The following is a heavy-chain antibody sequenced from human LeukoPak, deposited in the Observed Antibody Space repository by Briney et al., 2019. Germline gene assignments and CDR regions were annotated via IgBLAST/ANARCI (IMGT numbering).Heavy chain of an antibody. CDR1: AFTFDDYG. CDR3: ARASDSSGYYYHVDY. V-gene: IGHV3-20*04. J-gene: IGHJ4*02. CDR2: INWNGGST. D-gene: IGHD3-22*01. Sequence: GGSLRLSCAASAFTFDDYGMIWVRQAPGKGLEWVSGINWNGGSTGYTDSVKGRFTISRDNAKNSLYLQMNSLRAEDTALYYCARASDSSGYYYHVDYWGEGTLVTVSS.